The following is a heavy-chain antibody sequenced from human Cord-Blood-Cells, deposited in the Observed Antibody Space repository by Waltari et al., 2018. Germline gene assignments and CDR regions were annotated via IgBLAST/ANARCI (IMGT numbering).Heavy chain of an antibody. CDR1: GYTLTELS. V-gene: IGHV1-24*01. D-gene: IGHD3-3*01. Sequence: QVQLVQSGAEVKKPGASVKVSCKVSGYTLTELSMHWVRQAPEKGLGLMGGFGPEDGETIYAQKFQGRVTMTEDTSTDAAYMELSSLRSEDTAVYYCAGRIYDFWSGYYNYFDYWGQGTLVTVSS. J-gene: IGHJ4*02. CDR2: FGPEDGET. CDR3: AGRIYDFWSGYYNYFDY.